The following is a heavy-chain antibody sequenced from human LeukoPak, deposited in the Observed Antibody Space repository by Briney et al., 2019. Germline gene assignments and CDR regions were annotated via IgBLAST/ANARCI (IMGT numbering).Heavy chain of an antibody. Sequence: PSQTLSLTCAVSGGSISSGGYSWSWIRQPPGKGLEWIRYIYHSGSTYYNPSLKSRVTISVDRSKNQFSLKLSSVTAADTAVYYCARAGPGYCSGGSCPPDYWGQGTLVTVSS. CDR3: ARAGPGYCSGGSCPPDY. CDR1: GGSISSGGYS. D-gene: IGHD2-15*01. CDR2: IYHSGST. J-gene: IGHJ4*02. V-gene: IGHV4-30-2*01.